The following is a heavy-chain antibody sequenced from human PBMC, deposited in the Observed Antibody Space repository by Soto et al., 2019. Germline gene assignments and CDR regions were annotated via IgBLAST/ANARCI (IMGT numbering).Heavy chain of an antibody. V-gene: IGHV3-23*01. D-gene: IGHD2-2*01. CDR3: AKGTDCSSTSCYAGILVNYFDY. Sequence: GGSLRLSCAASGFTFSSYAMSWVRQAPGKGLEWVSAISGSGGSTYYADSVKGRFTISRDNSKNTLYLQMNSLIAEDTAVYYCAKGTDCSSTSCYAGILVNYFDYWGQGTLVTVSS. J-gene: IGHJ4*02. CDR1: GFTFSSYA. CDR2: ISGSGGST.